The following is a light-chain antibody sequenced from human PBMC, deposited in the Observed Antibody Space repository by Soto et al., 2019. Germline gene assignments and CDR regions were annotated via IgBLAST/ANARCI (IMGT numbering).Light chain of an antibody. CDR1: HTISNY. Sequence: DIQMTQSPSSLSASVGARVTITCRASHTISNYITWYQQKPGKAPNLLIYAASSLQSGVPSRFSGSGSGTDFTLTISSLQPEDFATYYCQQTYNTPRTFGQGTKVEI. J-gene: IGKJ1*01. V-gene: IGKV1-39*01. CDR3: QQTYNTPRT. CDR2: AAS.